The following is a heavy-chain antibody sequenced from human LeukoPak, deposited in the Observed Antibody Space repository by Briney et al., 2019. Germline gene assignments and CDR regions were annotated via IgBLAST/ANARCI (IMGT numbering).Heavy chain of an antibody. CDR3: ARGYIRWFGEPQDY. V-gene: IGHV4-30-4*01. D-gene: IGHD3-10*01. J-gene: IGHJ4*02. Sequence: SETLSLTCTVSGGSISSGDYYWSWVRQPPGKGLEWIGYIYYSGSTYYNPFLKSRVTISVDTSKNQFSLMLSSVTAADTAVYYCARGYIRWFGEPQDYWGQGTLVTVSS. CDR1: GGSISSGDYY. CDR2: IYYSGST.